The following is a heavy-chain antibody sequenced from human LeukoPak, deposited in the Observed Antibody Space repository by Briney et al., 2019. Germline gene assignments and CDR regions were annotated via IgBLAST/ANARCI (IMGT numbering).Heavy chain of an antibody. CDR1: GGSISSYY. Sequence: SETLSLTCTVSGGSISSYYWSWIRQPAGKGLEWIGRIYTSGSTNYNPSLKSRVTISVDTSKNQFSLKLSSVTAADTAVYYCARDSYCGGDCYPDNAFDIWGQGTMVTVSS. J-gene: IGHJ3*02. CDR3: ARDSYCGGDCYPDNAFDI. V-gene: IGHV4-4*07. D-gene: IGHD2-21*02. CDR2: IYTSGST.